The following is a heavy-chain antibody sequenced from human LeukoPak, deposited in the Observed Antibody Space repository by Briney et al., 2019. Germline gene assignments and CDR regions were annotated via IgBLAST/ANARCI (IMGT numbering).Heavy chain of an antibody. D-gene: IGHD3-22*01. CDR2: IYYSGST. CDR3: ARDGSSGYFEY. Sequence: SETLSLTCTVSGGSISSYYWSWIRQPPGKGLEWIGYIYYSGSTNYTPSLKSRVTISVDTSKNQFSLKLSSVTAADTAVYYCARDGSSGYFEYWGQGTLVTVSS. CDR1: GGSISSYY. V-gene: IGHV4-59*01. J-gene: IGHJ4*02.